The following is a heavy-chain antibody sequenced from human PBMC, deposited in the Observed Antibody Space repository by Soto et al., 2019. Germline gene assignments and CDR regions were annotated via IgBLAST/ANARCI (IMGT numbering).Heavy chain of an antibody. CDR1: GFAFGDYA. Sequence: EVQLVESGGGLVQPGRSLRLSCVASGFAFGDYAMTWVRQTPGKGLEWVGTSSLQSGETDYAASVKGRFSICRDNAKTSLLLQMNSLRFEDTALYYLEKDIVGDLIGFFDSCAQGTLVSVSS. CDR2: SSLQSGET. J-gene: IGHJ4*02. V-gene: IGHV3-9*01. D-gene: IGHD2-21*02. CDR3: EKDIVGDLIGFFDS.